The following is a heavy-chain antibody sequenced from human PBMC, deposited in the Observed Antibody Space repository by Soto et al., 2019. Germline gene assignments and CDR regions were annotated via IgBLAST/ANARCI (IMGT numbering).Heavy chain of an antibody. D-gene: IGHD4-4*01. Sequence: SETLSLTCAVYGGSFSGYYWSWIRQPPGKGLEWIGEINHSGSTNYNPSLKSRVTISVDTSKNQFSLKPSSVTAADTAVYYCARERDYSHAFEYWGQGTLVTVSS. CDR2: INHSGST. V-gene: IGHV4-34*01. J-gene: IGHJ4*02. CDR1: GGSFSGYY. CDR3: ARERDYSHAFEY.